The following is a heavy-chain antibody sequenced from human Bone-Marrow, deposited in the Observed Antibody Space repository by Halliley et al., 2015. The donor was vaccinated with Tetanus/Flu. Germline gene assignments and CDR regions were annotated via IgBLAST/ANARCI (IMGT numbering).Heavy chain of an antibody. Sequence: IFYDGSPDSNPPLKSRVTMSVDTSKNQFSLKLTSVTAADTAVYYCARDLGYCSRGICSKWFDPWGQGTLVTVSS. J-gene: IGHJ5*02. D-gene: IGHD2-15*01. CDR3: ARDLGYCSRGICSKWFDP. V-gene: IGHV4-61*06. CDR2: IFYDGSP.